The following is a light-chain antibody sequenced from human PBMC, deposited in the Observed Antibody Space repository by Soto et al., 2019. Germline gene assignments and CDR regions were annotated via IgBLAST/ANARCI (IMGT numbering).Light chain of an antibody. Sequence: DIVMTQSPDSLAVSLGERATINCKPSQTVLYNSDNKNYLAWYQQRPGQPPKLLIAWASTRAAWLPDRFSGSGSGTDFTLTISSLQAEDVAVYYCQQYLTSPRTFGQGTKVDIK. J-gene: IGKJ1*01. V-gene: IGKV4-1*01. CDR3: QQYLTSPRT. CDR2: WAS. CDR1: QTVLYNSDNKNY.